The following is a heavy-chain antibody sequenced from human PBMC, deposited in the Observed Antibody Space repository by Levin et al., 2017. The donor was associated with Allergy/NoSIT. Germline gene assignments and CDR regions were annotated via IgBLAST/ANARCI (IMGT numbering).Heavy chain of an antibody. CDR1: GFTFSDYS. J-gene: IGHJ5*02. CDR2: ITSSSGHT. Sequence: GGSLRLSCAASGFTFSDYSMCWVRQAPGRGLEWVSCITSSSGHTYYADSVKGRFTISRDNAKNSLFLQMNSLRAEDTAVYYCARGTGDQPYNGFDPWGQGTLVTVSS. D-gene: IGHD4-17*01. V-gene: IGHV3-21*01. CDR3: ARGTGDQPYNGFDP.